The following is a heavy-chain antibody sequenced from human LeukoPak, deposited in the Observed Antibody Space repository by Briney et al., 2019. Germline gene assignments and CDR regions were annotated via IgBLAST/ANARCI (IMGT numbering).Heavy chain of an antibody. CDR3: ARGYGSGTFYDS. Sequence: PGGSLRLSCAASGFSLSSYWMSWVRQAPGKGLEWVANINRDGSEKYYVGSVKGRFTISRDNGKNSLYLQMNSLRAEDTAVYFCARGYGSGTFYDSWGQGTLVTVSS. J-gene: IGHJ4*02. D-gene: IGHD3-10*01. V-gene: IGHV3-7*04. CDR2: INRDGSEK. CDR1: GFSLSSYW.